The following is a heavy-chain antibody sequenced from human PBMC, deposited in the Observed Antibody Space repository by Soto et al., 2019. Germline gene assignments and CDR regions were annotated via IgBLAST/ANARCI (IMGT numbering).Heavy chain of an antibody. CDR2: ISAYNGNT. D-gene: IGHD3-9*01. J-gene: IGHJ6*02. V-gene: IGHV1-18*01. Sequence: ASVKVSCKASGYTFTSYGISWVRQAPGQGLEWMGWISAYNGNTNYAQKLQGRVTMTTDTSTSTAYMELRSLRSDDTAVYYCAREGRVDILTGLYYYGMDVWGQGTTVTVSS. CDR1: GYTFTSYG. CDR3: AREGRVDILTGLYYYGMDV.